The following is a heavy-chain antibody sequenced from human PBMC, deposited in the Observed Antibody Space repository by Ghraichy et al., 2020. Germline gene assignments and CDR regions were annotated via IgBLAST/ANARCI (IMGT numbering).Heavy chain of an antibody. J-gene: IGHJ4*02. D-gene: IGHD6-19*01. V-gene: IGHV3-30-3*01. CDR2: ISYDGSNK. CDR1: GFTFSSYA. Sequence: GGSLRLSCAASGFTFSSYAMHWVRQAPGKGLEWVAVISYDGSNKYYADSVKGRFTISRDNSKNTLYLQMNSLRAEDTAVYYCAREDSSGPTRFFDYWGQGTLVTVSS. CDR3: AREDSSGPTRFFDY.